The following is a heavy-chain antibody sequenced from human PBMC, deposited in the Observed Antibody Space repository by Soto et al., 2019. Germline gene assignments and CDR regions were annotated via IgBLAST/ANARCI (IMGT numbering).Heavy chain of an antibody. V-gene: IGHV3-74*03. CDR3: AREAGYCSRTSCYRRAFDT. CDR2: VNTDGGTS. D-gene: IGHD2-2*02. J-gene: IGHJ3*02. Sequence: EVQLVKSGGDLVRPGGSLRLSCAASGFTFSGHWMHWVRQVPGKGLEWVSRVNTDGGTSAYADAVKGRFTISRENAKNTLYLEMSGLRAEDAAVYYCAREAGYCSRTSCYRRAFDTWGQGTMVSVSS. CDR1: GFTFSGHW.